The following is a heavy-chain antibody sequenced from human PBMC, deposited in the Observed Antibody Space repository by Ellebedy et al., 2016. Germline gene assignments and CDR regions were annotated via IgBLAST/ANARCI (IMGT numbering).Heavy chain of an antibody. CDR1: GFNLSNYA. V-gene: IGHV3-30-3*01. Sequence: GESLKISXAASGFNLSNYALHWVRQAPGRGLEWVALISYDGNNKYYADSVKGRFTISRDNSKDTLYLHMNSLRAEDTAVYYCARRDRDYMDVWGKGTTVTVSS. J-gene: IGHJ6*03. CDR2: ISYDGNNK. CDR3: ARRDRDYMDV.